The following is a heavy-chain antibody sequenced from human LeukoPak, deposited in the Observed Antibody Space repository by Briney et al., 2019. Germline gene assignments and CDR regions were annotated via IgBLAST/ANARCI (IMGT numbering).Heavy chain of an antibody. J-gene: IGHJ4*02. CDR2: IYYSGST. CDR1: GGSISSSSYY. CDR3: ARHSRYSSGWYTPDY. Sequence: SETLSLTCTVSGGSISSSSYYWGWIRQPPGKGLEWIGSIYYSGSTYYNPSLKSRVTISVDTSKNQFSLKLSSVTAADTAVYYCARHSRYSSGWYTPDYWGQGTLVTVSS. D-gene: IGHD6-19*01. V-gene: IGHV4-39*01.